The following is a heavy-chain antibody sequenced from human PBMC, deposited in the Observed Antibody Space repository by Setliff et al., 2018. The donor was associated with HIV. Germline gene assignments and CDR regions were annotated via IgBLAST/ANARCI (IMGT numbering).Heavy chain of an antibody. CDR1: GYSFVGYW. D-gene: IGHD3-22*01. CDR2: IDPSNSNT. J-gene: IGHJ4*02. V-gene: IGHV5-10-1*04. CDR3: ARTYYYDSSGYYTPNKYFDY. Sequence: GESLKICWDIAGYSFVGYWISWVRRMPGKGLEWMGRIDPSNSNTNYSPSFQGQVTISADKSISTAYLQWSSLKASDTAMYYCARTYYYDSSGYYTPNKYFDYWGQGTLVTVSS.